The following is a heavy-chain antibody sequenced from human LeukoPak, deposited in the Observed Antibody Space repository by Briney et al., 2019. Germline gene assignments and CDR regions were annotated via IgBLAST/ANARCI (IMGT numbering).Heavy chain of an antibody. CDR3: ARVDSGTYYMPFDY. J-gene: IGHJ4*02. CDR2: IYHSGTT. Sequence: PSETLSLTCTVSGGSLIPYYWSWIRQPPGKGLEWIGYIYHSGTTNYSPPLKGRATLSVDTSKNQISLRLSSVTAADTAVYFCARVDSGTYYMPFDYWGQGSLVTVSS. D-gene: IGHD1-26*01. V-gene: IGHV4-59*01. CDR1: GGSLIPYY.